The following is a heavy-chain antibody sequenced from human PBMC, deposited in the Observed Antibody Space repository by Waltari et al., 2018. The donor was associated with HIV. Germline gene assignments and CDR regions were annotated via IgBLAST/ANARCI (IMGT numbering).Heavy chain of an antibody. CDR1: GYTFTEYG. CDR3: ARQGLQYSDGMDV. D-gene: IGHD4-4*01. Sequence: QVQLVQFGTEVKKAGASVKVSCKTSGYTFTEYGISWVRKAHGQGLEWMGWISPYKGNANYAQKLQGRVTMTTDTSTKTAYMEVRSLRSDDTAVYYCARQGLQYSDGMDVWGHGTTVTVSS. V-gene: IGHV1-18*01. CDR2: ISPYKGNA. J-gene: IGHJ6*02.